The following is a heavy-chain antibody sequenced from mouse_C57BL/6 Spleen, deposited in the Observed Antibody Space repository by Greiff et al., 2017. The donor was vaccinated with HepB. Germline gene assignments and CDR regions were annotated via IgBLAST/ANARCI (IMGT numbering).Heavy chain of an antibody. J-gene: IGHJ2*01. V-gene: IGHV5-16*01. Sequence: VQLKESEGGLVQPGSSMKLSCTASGFTFSDYYMAWVRQVPEKGLEWVANINYDGSSTYYLDSLKSRFIISRDNAKNILYLQMSSLKSEDTATYYCARPPYFDYWGQGTTLTVSS. CDR2: INYDGSST. CDR1: GFTFSDYY. CDR3: ARPPYFDY.